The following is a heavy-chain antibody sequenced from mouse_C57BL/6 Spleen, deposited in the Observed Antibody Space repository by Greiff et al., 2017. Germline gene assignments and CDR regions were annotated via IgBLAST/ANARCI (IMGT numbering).Heavy chain of an antibody. Sequence: EVHLVESGGGLVKPGGSLKLSCAASGFTFSSYAMSWVRQTPEKRLEWVATISAGGSYTYYPDNVKGRFTISRDNAKNNLYLQMSHLKSEDTAMYYCARDYYGSSCWYFDVWGTGTTVTVSS. CDR1: GFTFSSYA. CDR3: ARDYYGSSCWYFDV. D-gene: IGHD1-1*01. V-gene: IGHV5-4*01. CDR2: ISAGGSYT. J-gene: IGHJ1*03.